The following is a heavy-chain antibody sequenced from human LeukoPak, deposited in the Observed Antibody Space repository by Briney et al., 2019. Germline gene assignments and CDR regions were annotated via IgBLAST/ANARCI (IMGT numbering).Heavy chain of an antibody. D-gene: IGHD2/OR15-2a*01. J-gene: IGHJ4*02. CDR2: ISYDGSNK. CDR3: AKLLSAITIMVY. CDR1: GFTFSSYA. Sequence: GRSLRLSCAASGFTFSSYAMHWVRQAPGKGLEWVAVISYDGSNKDYTDPVKGRFTNPTDNSKNTLDLQMNSLRAEDTTVYYRAKLLSAITIMVYLGQGTLVTVSS. V-gene: IGHV3-30*10.